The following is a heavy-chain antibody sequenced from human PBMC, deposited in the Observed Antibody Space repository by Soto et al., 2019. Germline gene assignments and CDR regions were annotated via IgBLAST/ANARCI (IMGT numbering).Heavy chain of an antibody. D-gene: IGHD6-19*01. J-gene: IGHJ4*02. Sequence: ESGGGVVQPGMSLRLSCAASGYIFSDYGMHWVRQAPGKGLEWVALISYDGNNRHYAESVKGRFTFSRDNSKNTLYVQMNSLRAEDTAMYYCARDRLRAGAGTRGFLDSWGQGALVTVSS. CDR2: ISYDGNNR. CDR1: GYIFSDYG. CDR3: ARDRLRAGAGTRGFLDS. V-gene: IGHV3-30*03.